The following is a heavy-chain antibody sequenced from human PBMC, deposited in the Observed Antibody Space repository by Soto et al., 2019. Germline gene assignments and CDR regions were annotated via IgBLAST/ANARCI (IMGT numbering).Heavy chain of an antibody. V-gene: IGHV4-59*08. CDR1: GGSISVYS. D-gene: IGHD3-10*01. CDR2: IYYSGST. Sequence: PSETLSLTCTVAGGSISVYSWNWIRQPPGKGLEWIGHIYYSGSTDYNPSLKSRVTISVDTSKNQFSLRLSSVAAAYTAVYHCARGQYLAHDDFDIWGQGTVVTVSS. CDR3: ARGQYLAHDDFDI. J-gene: IGHJ3*02.